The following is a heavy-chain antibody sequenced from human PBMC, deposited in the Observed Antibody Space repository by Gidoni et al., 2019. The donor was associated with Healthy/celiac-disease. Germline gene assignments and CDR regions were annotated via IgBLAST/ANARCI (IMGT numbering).Heavy chain of an antibody. Sequence: QVQLQESGPGLVKPSETLSLTCTVSGGSISSYYWSWIRQPPGKGLEWIGYIYYSGSTNYNPSLKSRVTISVDTSKNQFSLKLSSVTAADTAVYYCARQPAGGVDYWGQGTLVTVSS. CDR1: GGSISSYY. CDR2: IYYSGST. D-gene: IGHD2-2*01. V-gene: IGHV4-59*08. CDR3: ARQPAGGVDY. J-gene: IGHJ4*02.